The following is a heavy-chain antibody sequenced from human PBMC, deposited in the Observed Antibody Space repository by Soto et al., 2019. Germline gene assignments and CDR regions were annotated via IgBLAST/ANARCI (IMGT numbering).Heavy chain of an antibody. CDR1: GDSISDVNYY. J-gene: IGHJ4*02. D-gene: IGHD7-27*01. V-gene: IGHV4-30-4*01. CDR2: MYDGGTT. Sequence: QVQLQGSGPRLVKPSQTLSLTCTVSGDSISDVNYYWSWIRQSPDKGLEWIGHMYDGGTTYSNPSLKSRVTGSIDTSKNQFSLQLSSMSAADTAVYYCTRGPSGDKVDYWGQGTLVTVSS. CDR3: TRGPSGDKVDY.